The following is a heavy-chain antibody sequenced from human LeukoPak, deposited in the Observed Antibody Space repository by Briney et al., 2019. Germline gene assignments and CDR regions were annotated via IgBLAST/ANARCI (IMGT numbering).Heavy chain of an antibody. V-gene: IGHV3-30*02. Sequence: GGSLRLSCAASGFTFSSYGIHWVRQAPGKGLEWVAFIRYDGSKKYYADFVKGRLTISRDNSKNTLYLQMNSLRAEDTAVYYCAKDAYYDFWSGYSYYFDYWGQGTLVTVSS. CDR3: AKDAYYDFWSGYSYYFDY. CDR1: GFTFSSYG. D-gene: IGHD3-3*01. J-gene: IGHJ4*02. CDR2: IRYDGSKK.